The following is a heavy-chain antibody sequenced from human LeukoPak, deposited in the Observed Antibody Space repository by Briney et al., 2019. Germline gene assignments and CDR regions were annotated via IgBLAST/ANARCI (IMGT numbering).Heavy chain of an antibody. V-gene: IGHV4-61*02. Sequence: PSQTLSLTCTVSGGSISSGSYYWSWIRQPAGKGLEWIGRIYTSGSTNYNPSLKSRVTISVDTSKNQFSLKLSSVTAADTAVYYCAREELRLGELSSHFDYWGQGTLVTVSS. CDR2: IYTSGST. CDR3: AREELRLGELSSHFDY. D-gene: IGHD3-16*02. CDR1: GGSISSGSYY. J-gene: IGHJ4*02.